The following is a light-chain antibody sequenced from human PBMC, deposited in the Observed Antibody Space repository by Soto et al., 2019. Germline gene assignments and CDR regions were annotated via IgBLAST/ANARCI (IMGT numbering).Light chain of an antibody. J-gene: IGKJ2*01. CDR1: QSISSE. CDR2: GAS. Sequence: EIVMTQSPATLSVSPGESATLSCRASQSISSELAWYQQKPGQPPRLLIYGASTRATGVPARFTGSGSGSDFPLTLSGPQSEDFAVYYCQQGHNWPLTFGQGTRLEI. V-gene: IGKV3-15*01. CDR3: QQGHNWPLT.